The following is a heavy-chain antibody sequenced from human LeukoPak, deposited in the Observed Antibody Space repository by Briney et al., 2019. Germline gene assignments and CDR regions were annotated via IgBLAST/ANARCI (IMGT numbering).Heavy chain of an antibody. D-gene: IGHD1-7*01. V-gene: IGHV4-39*01. CDR3: ARHFGRGVNWNYGY. CDR1: GGSIRGSSYY. CDR2: IYYSGST. J-gene: IGHJ4*02. Sequence: SETLSLTCSVSGGSIRGSSYYWGWLRQPPGKGLEWIGSIYYSGSTYYNPSLESRVTISVDTSKNQFSLRLRSVTAADTAVYYCARHFGRGVNWNYGYWGQGTLVTVSS.